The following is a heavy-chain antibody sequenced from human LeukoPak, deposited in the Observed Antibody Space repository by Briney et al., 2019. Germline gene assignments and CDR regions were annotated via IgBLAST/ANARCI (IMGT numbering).Heavy chain of an antibody. V-gene: IGHV3-64*01. CDR3: ARGRYYDSSGYYYDLADY. J-gene: IGHJ4*02. D-gene: IGHD3-22*01. CDR2: ISSNGGST. CDR1: GFTFSSYA. Sequence: GGSLRLSCATSGFTFSSYAMHWVRQAPGKGLEYVSAISSNGGSTYYANSVKGRFTISRDNSKNTLYLQMGSLRAEDMAVYYCARGRYYDSSGYYYDLADYWGQGTLVTVSS.